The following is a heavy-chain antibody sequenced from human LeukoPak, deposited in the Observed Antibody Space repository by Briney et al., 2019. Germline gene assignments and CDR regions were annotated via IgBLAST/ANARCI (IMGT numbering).Heavy chain of an antibody. V-gene: IGHV3-53*01. D-gene: IGHD4/OR15-4a*01. CDR1: GLTVTDNY. CDR3: ARTNTGYGDFDY. Sequence: GGSLRLSCAASGLTVTDNYFSWVRQAPGKGLEWASVIFPDGRTYHADSVKGRFTISRDRPKNTLLLQINSRRADGTALYHWARTNTGYGDFDYWGQGILVTVSS. CDR2: IFPDGRT. J-gene: IGHJ4*02.